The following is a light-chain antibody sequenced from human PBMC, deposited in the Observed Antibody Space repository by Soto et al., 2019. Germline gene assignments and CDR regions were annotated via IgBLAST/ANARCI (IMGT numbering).Light chain of an antibody. CDR1: SSDVGGYNY. Sequence: QSALTQPASVSGSPGQSITISCTGTSSDVGGYNYVSWYQQHPGKAPTLMIYDVSNRPSGVSNRFSGSKSGNTASLTISGLQAEDEADYYCSSYTISSTLEVFGTGTKLTVL. CDR2: DVS. J-gene: IGLJ1*01. CDR3: SSYTISSTLEV. V-gene: IGLV2-14*01.